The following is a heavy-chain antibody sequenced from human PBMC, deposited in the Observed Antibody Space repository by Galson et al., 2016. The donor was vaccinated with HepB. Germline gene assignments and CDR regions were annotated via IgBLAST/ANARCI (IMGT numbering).Heavy chain of an antibody. CDR2: ISGSSEAI. CDR3: ATRLRAPAN. Sequence: SLRLSCAASGFTFSTYAMSWVRQAPGEGLEWVSGISGSSEAIYYADSVKSRFTISRDNSKNALYLQMNSLRAEDTAVYYCATRLRAPANWGQGAQVTVSS. D-gene: IGHD1-26*01. CDR1: GFTFSTYA. V-gene: IGHV3-23*01. J-gene: IGHJ4*02.